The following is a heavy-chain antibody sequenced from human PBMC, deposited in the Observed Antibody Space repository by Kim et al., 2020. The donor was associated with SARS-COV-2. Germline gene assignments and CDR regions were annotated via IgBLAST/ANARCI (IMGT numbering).Heavy chain of an antibody. Sequence: SDSDKGRLIISRDHSKNTLYLQMNSLRAEDTAVYYCATVVFYYDAGYFKNWGQGTLVIVSS. D-gene: IGHD3-22*01. V-gene: IGHV3-66*01. J-gene: IGHJ1*01. CDR3: ATVVFYYDAGYFKN.